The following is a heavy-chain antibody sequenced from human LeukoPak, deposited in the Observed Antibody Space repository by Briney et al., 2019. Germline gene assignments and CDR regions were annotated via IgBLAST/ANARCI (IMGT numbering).Heavy chain of an antibody. CDR2: ISGSGTST. CDR3: AKDLVEREFSFGHFEN. CDR1: GFTFSSYA. Sequence: GGSLRLSCAASGFTFSSYAMTWVRQAPGKGLEWVSTISGSGTSTYYADSVRGRFTISRDNSKNTLYLQMNSLRVEDTAVYYCAKDLVEREFSFGHFENWGQGPLVTVSS. V-gene: IGHV3-23*01. J-gene: IGHJ4*02. D-gene: IGHD5-24*01.